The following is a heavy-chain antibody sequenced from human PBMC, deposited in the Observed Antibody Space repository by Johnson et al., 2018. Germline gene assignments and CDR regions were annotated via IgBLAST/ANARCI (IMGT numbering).Heavy chain of an antibody. CDR3: AKGWLLGLPDAFDI. D-gene: IGHD2-15*01. V-gene: IGHV3-30*18. CDR2: ISYDGSNK. J-gene: IGHJ3*02. CDR1: GFTFSSYG. Sequence: QVQLVESGGDVVQPGRSLRLSCAASGFTFSSYGMHWVRQAPGKGLEWGAVISYDGSNKYYADSVKGRFTISRDNSKNPMYMEMNSLRAEDTAVYYCAKGWLLGLPDAFDIWGQGTMLTVSS.